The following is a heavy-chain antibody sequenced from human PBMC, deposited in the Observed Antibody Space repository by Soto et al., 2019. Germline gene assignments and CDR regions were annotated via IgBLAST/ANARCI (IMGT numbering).Heavy chain of an antibody. J-gene: IGHJ4*02. CDR3: AVGPCWESEF. CDR1: GLTLGDYW. CDR2: IKKDGSEK. V-gene: IGHV3-7*05. Sequence: EVQLVESGGGLVQPGGSLRLSCAASGLTLGDYWMNWVRQAPGKGLEWVANIKKDGSEKNYVDAVKGRFTISRDNAKNSLFLQLISMRAADTAVYYCAVGPCWESEFWGPGTQVTVSS. D-gene: IGHD1-26*01.